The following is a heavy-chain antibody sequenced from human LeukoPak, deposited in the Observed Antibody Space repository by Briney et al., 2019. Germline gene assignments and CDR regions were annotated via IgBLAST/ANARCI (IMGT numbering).Heavy chain of an antibody. CDR2: IGTAGDT. V-gene: IGHV3-13*01. Sequence: PGGSLRLSCAASGFTFSDCDLHWVRQATGKGLEWVSAIGTAGDTYYTGSVKGRFTIPRENAKNSLYLQMNSLRAGDTAVYYCARVAKERVGGVYYFDYWGQGTLVTVSS. D-gene: IGHD1-1*01. J-gene: IGHJ4*02. CDR3: ARVAKERVGGVYYFDY. CDR1: GFTFSDCD.